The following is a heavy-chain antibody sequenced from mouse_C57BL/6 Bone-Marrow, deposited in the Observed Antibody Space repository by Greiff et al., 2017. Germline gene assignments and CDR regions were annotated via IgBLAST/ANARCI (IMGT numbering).Heavy chain of an antibody. CDR3: ARSRSTTVVATDY. CDR2: IYPRSGNT. V-gene: IGHV1-81*01. CDR1: GYTFTSYG. Sequence: QVQLQQSGAELARPGASVKLSCKASGYTFTSYGISWVKQRTGQGLEWIGEIYPRSGNTYYNEKFKGKATLTADTSSSTAYMELRSLTSEDSAVYFCARSRSTTVVATDYWGQGTTLTVSS. J-gene: IGHJ2*01. D-gene: IGHD1-1*01.